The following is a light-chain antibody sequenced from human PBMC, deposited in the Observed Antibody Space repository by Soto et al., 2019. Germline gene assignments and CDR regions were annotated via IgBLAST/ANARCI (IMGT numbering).Light chain of an antibody. CDR2: TTS. V-gene: IGKV1D-12*01. CDR1: QDINNW. CDR3: QQANSFPLT. J-gene: IGKJ4*01. Sequence: DIQVTQSPSSVSASVGDRVTITCRASQDINNWLAWYQQKPGKAPKLLIYTTSNLQSGVPSRFSGSGSGTDFTLTICSLQPEDFATYYCQQANSFPLTFGGGTKVEIK.